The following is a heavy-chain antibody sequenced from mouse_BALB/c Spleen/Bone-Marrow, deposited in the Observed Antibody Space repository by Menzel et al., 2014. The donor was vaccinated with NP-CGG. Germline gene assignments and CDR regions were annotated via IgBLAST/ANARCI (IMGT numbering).Heavy chain of an antibody. D-gene: IGHD2-2*01. CDR2: ISNLAYSI. CDR3: TGDRGYDGGFYFDY. V-gene: IGHV5-15*02. Sequence: EVMLVESGGGVVQPGGSRKLSCAASGFNFSDYGMAWVRLAPGKGPEWVAFISNLAYSIYYADTVTGRFTISRENAKNTLYLEMSSLRFEDTAMYYCTGDRGYDGGFYFDYWGQGTTLPVSS. J-gene: IGHJ2*01. CDR1: GFNFSDYG.